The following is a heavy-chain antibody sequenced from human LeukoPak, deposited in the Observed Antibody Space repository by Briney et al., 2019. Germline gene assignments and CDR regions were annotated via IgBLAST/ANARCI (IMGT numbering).Heavy chain of an antibody. Sequence: PSETLSLTCTVSGYSISSGYYWGWIRQPPGKGLEWIGSIYHSGSTYYNPSLKSRVTISVDTSKNQFSLKLSSVTAADTAVYYCARDDDIAVADYFDYWGQGTLVTVSS. V-gene: IGHV4-38-2*02. D-gene: IGHD6-19*01. CDR1: GYSISSGYY. J-gene: IGHJ4*02. CDR3: ARDDDIAVADYFDY. CDR2: IYHSGST.